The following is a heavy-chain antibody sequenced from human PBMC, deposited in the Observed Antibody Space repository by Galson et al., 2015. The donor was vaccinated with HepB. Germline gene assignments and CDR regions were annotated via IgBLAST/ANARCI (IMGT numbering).Heavy chain of an antibody. D-gene: IGHD1-7*01. J-gene: IGHJ4*02. CDR2: MSYDGSIK. V-gene: IGHV3-30-3*01. Sequence: SLRLSCAASGYTFSNYAFHWVRQAPGKGLQWVALMSYDGSIKYYADSAKGRFTFSRDDSTNTVFLQMNSLRAEDTAVYYCAINAYNWNYANFDYWGQGTLVTVSS. CDR1: GYTFSNYA. CDR3: AINAYNWNYANFDY.